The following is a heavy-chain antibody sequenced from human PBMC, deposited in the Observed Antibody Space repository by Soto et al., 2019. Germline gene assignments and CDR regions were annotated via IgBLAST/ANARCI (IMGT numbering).Heavy chain of an antibody. D-gene: IGHD6-19*01. CDR1: GYTFTGYY. CDR3: ARDIGSGPQYYFDY. J-gene: IGHJ4*02. V-gene: IGHV1-2*04. CDR2: INPNSGGT. Sequence: QVQLAQSGAEVKKPGASVKVSCKASGYTFTGYYMHWVRQAPGQGLEWMGWINPNSGGTKYAKKFQGWVTMTRDTSISTAYMELRRLRSDDTAVYFCARDIGSGPQYYFDYWGQGTLVTVSS.